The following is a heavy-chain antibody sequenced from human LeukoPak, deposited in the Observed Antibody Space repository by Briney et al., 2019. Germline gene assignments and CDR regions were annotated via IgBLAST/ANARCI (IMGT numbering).Heavy chain of an antibody. CDR1: GDSISRYY. Sequence: SETLSLTCTVSGDSISRYYWSWIRQPPGKGLERIGYFFYSGSTNYNPSLKSRVTISVDTSKNQFSLKLTSVTAADTAMYYCARVLLTGKTGYYMDVWGKGTTVTVSS. J-gene: IGHJ6*03. CDR2: FFYSGST. V-gene: IGHV4-59*01. D-gene: IGHD3-9*01. CDR3: ARVLLTGKTGYYMDV.